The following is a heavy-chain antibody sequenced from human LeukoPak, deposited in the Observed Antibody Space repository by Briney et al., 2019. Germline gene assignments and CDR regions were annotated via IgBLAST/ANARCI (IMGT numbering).Heavy chain of an antibody. CDR1: GGSFSGYY. Sequence: SETLSLTCAVYGGSFSGYYWSWIRQPPGKGLEWIGEINHSGSTNYNPSLKSRVTMSVDTSKNQFSLKLSSVTAADTAVYYCAREVASSSSPLDYWGQGTLVTVSS. J-gene: IGHJ4*02. CDR2: INHSGST. D-gene: IGHD6-13*01. CDR3: AREVASSSSPLDY. V-gene: IGHV4-34*01.